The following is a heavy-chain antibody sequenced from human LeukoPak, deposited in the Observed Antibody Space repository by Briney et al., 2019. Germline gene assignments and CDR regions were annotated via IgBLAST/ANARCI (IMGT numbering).Heavy chain of an antibody. CDR3: ARDCSGGSCHFDY. CDR2: ISGYNGNT. V-gene: IGHV1-18*01. D-gene: IGHD2-15*01. Sequence: ASVKVSCKASGYIFTSYGISWVRQAPGQGLGWMGWISGYNGNTNYAQKLQGRVTMTTDTSTSTAYMELRSLRSDDTAVYYCARDCSGGSCHFDYWGQGTLVTVSS. CDR1: GYIFTSYG. J-gene: IGHJ4*02.